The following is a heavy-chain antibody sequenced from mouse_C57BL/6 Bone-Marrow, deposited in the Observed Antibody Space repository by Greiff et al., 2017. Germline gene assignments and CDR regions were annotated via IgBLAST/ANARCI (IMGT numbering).Heavy chain of an antibody. CDR2: IYPGDGDT. CDR1: GYAFSSSW. J-gene: IGHJ2*01. Sequence: VQLQESGPELVKPGASVKISCKASGYAFSSSWMNWVKQRPGKGLEWIGRIYPGDGDTNYNGKFKGKATLTADKSSSTAYMQLSSLTSEDSAVYFCATYGSSFDYWGQGTTLTVSS. V-gene: IGHV1-82*01. CDR3: ATYGSSFDY. D-gene: IGHD1-1*01.